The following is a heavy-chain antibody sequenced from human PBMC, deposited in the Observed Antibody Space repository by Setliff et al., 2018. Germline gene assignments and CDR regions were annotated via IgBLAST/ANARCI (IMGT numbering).Heavy chain of an antibody. D-gene: IGHD3-22*01. V-gene: IGHV1-18*01. J-gene: IGHJ4*02. CDR3: ARAGYDSSGYYYEGGTY. CDR1: GYTFTSYG. Sequence: AASVKVSCKASGYTFTSYGISWVRQAPGQGLEWMGWISAYNGNTNYAQKFQGRVTMTADTSTSTAYMELSTLRSEDTAVYYCARAGYDSSGYYYEGGTYWGQGTLVTVSS. CDR2: ISAYNGNT.